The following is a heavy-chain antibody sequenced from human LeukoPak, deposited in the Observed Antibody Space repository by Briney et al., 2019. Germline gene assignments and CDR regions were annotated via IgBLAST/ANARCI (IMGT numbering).Heavy chain of an antibody. J-gene: IGHJ4*02. V-gene: IGHV3-48*03. CDR3: ARDPSRSGSYFDY. D-gene: IGHD1-26*01. Sequence: GGSLRLSCAASGFTFSIYEMNWVRQAPGKGLGWVSYISSSGGTIYYADSVKGRFTISRDNAKNSLYLQMNSLRAEDTAVYYCARDPSRSGSYFDYWGQGTLVTVSS. CDR2: ISSSGGTI. CDR1: GFTFSIYE.